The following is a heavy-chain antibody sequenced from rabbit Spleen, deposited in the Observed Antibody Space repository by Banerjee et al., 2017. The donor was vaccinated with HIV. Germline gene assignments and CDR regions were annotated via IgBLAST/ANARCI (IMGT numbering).Heavy chain of an antibody. V-gene: IGHV1S40*01. CDR2: IDTGSSGFT. Sequence: QSLEESGGVLVKPGASLTLTCTASGVSFSFNSYMCWVRQTPGKGLEWIACIDTGSSGFTYFASWAKGRFTISKTSSTTVTLQMTSLTAADTATYFCARDSSSSFSSYGMDLWGPGTLVTVS. CDR1: GVSFSFNSY. CDR3: ARDSSSSFSSYGMDL. D-gene: IGHD1-1*01. J-gene: IGHJ6*01.